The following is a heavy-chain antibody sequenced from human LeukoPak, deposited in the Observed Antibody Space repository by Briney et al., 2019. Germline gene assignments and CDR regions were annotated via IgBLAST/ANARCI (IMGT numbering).Heavy chain of an antibody. CDR2: IYTSGST. V-gene: IGHV4-61*02. D-gene: IGHD3-22*01. CDR1: GGSISSGSYY. Sequence: SQTLSLTCTVSGGSISSGSYYWSWIRQPAGKGLEWIGRIYTSGSTNYNPSLKSRVTISVDTSKNQFSLKLSSVTAADTAVYYCAKDLSPNYYNSPEHFDYWGQGTLVTVSS. CDR3: AKDLSPNYYNSPEHFDY. J-gene: IGHJ4*02.